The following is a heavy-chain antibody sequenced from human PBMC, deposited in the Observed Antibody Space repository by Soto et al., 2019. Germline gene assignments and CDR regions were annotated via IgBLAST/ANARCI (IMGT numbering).Heavy chain of an antibody. V-gene: IGHV1-8*01. CDR3: ARSGSGYPSYYFDY. Sequence: ASVKVSCKASGYTFTSYDINWVRQATGQGLEWMGWMNPNSGNTGYAQKFQGRVTMTRNTSISTAYMELSSLRSEDTAVYYCARSGSGYPSYYFDYWGQGTLVTVSS. CDR2: MNPNSGNT. J-gene: IGHJ4*02. CDR1: GYTFTSYD. D-gene: IGHD5-12*01.